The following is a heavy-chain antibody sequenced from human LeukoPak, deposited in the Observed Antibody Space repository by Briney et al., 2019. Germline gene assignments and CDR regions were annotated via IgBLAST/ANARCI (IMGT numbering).Heavy chain of an antibody. CDR3: ARGGYDILTGYYHYYYYGMDV. CDR1: GFTFSSYS. D-gene: IGHD3-9*01. CDR2: ISSSSSTI. Sequence: GGSLRLSCAASGFTFSSYSMNWVRQAPGKGLEWVSYISSSSSTIYYADSVKGRFTISRDNAKNSLYLQMNSLRAEDTAVYYCARGGYDILTGYYHYYYYGMDVWGQGTTVTVSS. J-gene: IGHJ6*02. V-gene: IGHV3-48*04.